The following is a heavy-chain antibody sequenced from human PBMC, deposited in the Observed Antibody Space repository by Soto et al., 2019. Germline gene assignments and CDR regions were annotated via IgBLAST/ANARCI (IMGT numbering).Heavy chain of an antibody. CDR1: GDSISSSNYF. J-gene: IGHJ4*02. CDR3: ARAGDSSGPVALGY. V-gene: IGHV4-39*07. D-gene: IGHD6-19*01. CDR2: IFYSGST. Sequence: SETLSLTCTVSGDSISSSNYFWGWIRQPPGKGLEWIGTIFYSGSTYYNPSLKSRVTISVDRSKNQFSLKLTSVTAADTAVYYCARAGDSSGPVALGYWGQGALVTVSS.